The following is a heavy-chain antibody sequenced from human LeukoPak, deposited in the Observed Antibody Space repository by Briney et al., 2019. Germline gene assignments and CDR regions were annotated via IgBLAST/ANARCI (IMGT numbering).Heavy chain of an antibody. CDR2: NYPDDSAT. V-gene: IGHV5-51*01. CDR3: ERRVSSPGFAAFDV. CDR1: GYIFATYL. J-gene: IGHJ3*01. D-gene: IGHD5-12*01. Sequence: GESLKISGKGSGYIFATYLSGWLRRLPGKGRGGMGINYPDDSATTYRASFHGYVNMSADKSISTAYLQWSSLKASDTAMYYSERRVSSPGFAAFDVWGTGTMVTVS.